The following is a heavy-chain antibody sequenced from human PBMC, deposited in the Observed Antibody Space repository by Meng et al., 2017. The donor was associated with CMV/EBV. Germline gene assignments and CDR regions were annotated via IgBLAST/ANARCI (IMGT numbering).Heavy chain of an antibody. V-gene: IGHV2-26*01. CDR1: GFSLSNGRLG. D-gene: IGHD4-11*01. Sequence: SGPTLVKPSETLTLTCTVPGFSLSNGRLGVSWIRQPPGKALEWLAHIFSNDDTSYSTSLEDRLTISKGTSKSQVVLTMINMDPVDTATYYCARTHDYSSPFDYWGQGTLVTVSS. J-gene: IGHJ4*02. CDR3: ARTHDYSSPFDY. CDR2: IFSNDDT.